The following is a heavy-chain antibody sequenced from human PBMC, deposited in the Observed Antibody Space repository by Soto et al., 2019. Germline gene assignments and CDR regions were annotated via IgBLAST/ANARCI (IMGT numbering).Heavy chain of an antibody. D-gene: IGHD3-10*01. Sequence: QVQLQESGPGLVKPSGTLSLTCAFSGGSISSDNWWTWVRQPPGKGLEWIGEMYHSGSTNYSPSLKSRVTILVDKSKNQFSLKLTSVTAADAALYYCARASASSMLRGVIINWGRGTLVTVSS. J-gene: IGHJ4*02. CDR2: MYHSGST. V-gene: IGHV4-4*02. CDR3: ARASASSMLRGVIIN. CDR1: GGSISSDNW.